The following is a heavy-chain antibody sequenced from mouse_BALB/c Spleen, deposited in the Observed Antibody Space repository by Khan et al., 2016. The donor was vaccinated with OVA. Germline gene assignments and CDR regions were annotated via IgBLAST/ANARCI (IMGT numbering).Heavy chain of an antibody. Sequence: VQLQESGPGLVAPSQSLSITCTISGFSLTNYGVHWVRQPPGKGLEWLVVIWSDGSTTYNSALNSRLTISKDKSKSQVFLKMNSLQTDDTAMYFCARQPYYHYNIMDYWGQGTSVTVSS. V-gene: IGHV2-6-1*01. CDR3: ARQPYYHYNIMDY. CDR2: IWSDGST. J-gene: IGHJ4*01. D-gene: IGHD2-10*01. CDR1: GFSLTNYG.